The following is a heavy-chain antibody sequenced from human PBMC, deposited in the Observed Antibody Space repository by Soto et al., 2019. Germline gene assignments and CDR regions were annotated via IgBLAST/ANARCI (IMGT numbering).Heavy chain of an antibody. CDR2: VSGSGGTT. CDR1: GFPFSSSA. Sequence: EVQLLDSGGGLVQPGGSLRLSCAASGFPFSSSAMSWVRQAPGKGLEWVSAVSGSGGTTYYADSVRGRFTISRDNSKTRLYLQMNSLRAEDTAIYFCARCTVDTIVTSGWCHYLDPWGQGTLVTVSS. V-gene: IGHV3-23*01. D-gene: IGHD6-19*01. CDR3: ARCTVDTIVTSGWCHYLDP. J-gene: IGHJ5*02.